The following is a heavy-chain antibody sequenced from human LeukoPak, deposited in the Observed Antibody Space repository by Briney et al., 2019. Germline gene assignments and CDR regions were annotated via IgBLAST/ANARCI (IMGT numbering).Heavy chain of an antibody. CDR1: GGSISGNY. J-gene: IGHJ4*02. D-gene: IGHD2-8*02. CDR2: IYTSGST. Sequence: SETLSLTCTVSGGSISGNYWSWIRQPPGKGLEWIGRIYTSGSTNYNPSLKSRVTMSVDTSKNQFSLKLSSVTAADTAVYYCARDTPAGGLDYWGQGTLVTVSS. V-gene: IGHV4-4*07. CDR3: ARDTPAGGLDY.